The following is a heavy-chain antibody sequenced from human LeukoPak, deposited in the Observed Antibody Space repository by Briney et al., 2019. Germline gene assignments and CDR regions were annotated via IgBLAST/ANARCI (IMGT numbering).Heavy chain of an antibody. CDR2: IYYSGSI. D-gene: IGHD3-10*01. V-gene: IGHV4-59*08. CDR3: ARLNYYGSGRLFDY. J-gene: IGHJ4*02. CDR1: GGSISNYY. Sequence: SETLSLTCTVSGGSISNYYWSWIRQPPGKGLEWIGYIYYSGSINYNSSLKSRVTISVDTSKNQFSLKLSSVTAADTAVYFCARLNYYGSGRLFDYWGQGTLVTVSS.